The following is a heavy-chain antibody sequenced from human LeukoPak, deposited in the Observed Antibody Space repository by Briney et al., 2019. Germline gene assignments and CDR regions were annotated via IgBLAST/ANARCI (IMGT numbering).Heavy chain of an antibody. D-gene: IGHD1-26*01. V-gene: IGHV1-46*01. Sequence: ASVKVSCKASGYIFTNYYMHWVRQAPGQGLEWMEIINPSGGSTDYAQNFQGRVTMTRDTSTSTVYMELSSLRSEDTAVYYCARGVSGSYSNFDYWGQGTLVTVSS. CDR2: INPSGGST. J-gene: IGHJ4*02. CDR3: ARGVSGSYSNFDY. CDR1: GYIFTNYY.